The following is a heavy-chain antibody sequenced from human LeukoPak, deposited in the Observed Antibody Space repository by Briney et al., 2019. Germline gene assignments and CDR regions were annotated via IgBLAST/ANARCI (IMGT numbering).Heavy chain of an antibody. J-gene: IGHJ6*03. Sequence: GGSLRLSCAASGFTFSSYAMSWVRQAPGKGLEWVSAISGSGGSTYYADSVKGRFTISRDNSKNTLYLQMNSLRAEDTAVYYRARRGLRPDYYYMDVWGKGTTVTVSS. D-gene: IGHD3-3*01. CDR2: ISGSGGST. CDR1: GFTFSSYA. CDR3: ARRGLRPDYYYMDV. V-gene: IGHV3-23*01.